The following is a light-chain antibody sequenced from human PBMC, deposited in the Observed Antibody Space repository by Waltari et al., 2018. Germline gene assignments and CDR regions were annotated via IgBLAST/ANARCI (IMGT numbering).Light chain of an antibody. V-gene: IGKV3-20*01. J-gene: IGKJ1*01. CDR2: GAS. CDR1: QSVSRA. CDR3: QHYVRLPAT. Sequence: IVLTLSPGILSSSPGEGVTLSCRASQSVSRALAWYQQKPGQAPRLLIFGASNRATGIPDRFSGSGSGTDFSLTISRLEPEDVAVYYCQHYVRLPATFGRGTKVEIK.